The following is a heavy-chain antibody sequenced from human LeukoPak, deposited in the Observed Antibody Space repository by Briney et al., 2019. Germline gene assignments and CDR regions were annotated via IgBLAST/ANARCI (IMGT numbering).Heavy chain of an antibody. CDR1: GFTFSSYS. CDR2: ISSSSYI. V-gene: IGHV3-21*01. Sequence: GGSLRLSCAASGFTFSSYSMNWVRQPPGKGLEWVSSISSSSYIYYADSVKGRFTISRDNAKNSLYLQMNSLRAEDTAVYYCARDYGPNYFDYWAQGTLVTVSS. D-gene: IGHD3-16*01. CDR3: ARDYGPNYFDY. J-gene: IGHJ4*02.